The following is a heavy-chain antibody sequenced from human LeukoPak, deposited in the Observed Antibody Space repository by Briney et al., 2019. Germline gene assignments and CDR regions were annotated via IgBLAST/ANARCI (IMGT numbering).Heavy chain of an antibody. Sequence: ASVKVSCEASGYTFTSYGISWVRQAPGQGLEWMGWISAYNGNTNYAQKLQGRVTMTTDTSTSTAYMELRSLRSDDTAVYYCARDYLSGYYDSSGYTVGRPPYDYWGQGTLVTVSS. CDR1: GYTFTSYG. CDR2: ISAYNGNT. V-gene: IGHV1-18*01. D-gene: IGHD3-22*01. CDR3: ARDYLSGYYDSSGYTVGRPPYDY. J-gene: IGHJ4*01.